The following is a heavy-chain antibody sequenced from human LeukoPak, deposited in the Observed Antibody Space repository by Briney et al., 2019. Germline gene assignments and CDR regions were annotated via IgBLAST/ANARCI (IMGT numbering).Heavy chain of an antibody. J-gene: IGHJ6*02. Sequence: SVKLSCKASGDTFSSYAISWVRQAPGQGLEWIGRIIPIFGIANYAQKFQGRVTITADKSTSTAYMELSSLRSEDTAVYYCARDSHYDFWSGYYSYYYGMDVWGQGTTVTVSS. D-gene: IGHD3-3*01. V-gene: IGHV1-69*04. CDR3: ARDSHYDFWSGYYSYYYGMDV. CDR2: IIPIFGIA. CDR1: GDTFSSYA.